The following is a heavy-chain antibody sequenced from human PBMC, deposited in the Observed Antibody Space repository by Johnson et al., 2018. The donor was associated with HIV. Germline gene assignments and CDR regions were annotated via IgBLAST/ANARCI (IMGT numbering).Heavy chain of an antibody. V-gene: IGHV3-30-3*01. Sequence: QVQLVESGGGVVQPGRSLRLSCAASGFTFRSYAMHWVRQTPGKGLEWVAVVSYPGSNKYYADSGKGRFNISRDNSKNTRYMKMNSLRAEDTAVYYCARERYGSQAIDGFDIWGQGTMVTVSS. CDR3: ARERYGSQAIDGFDI. CDR1: GFTFRSYA. J-gene: IGHJ3*02. D-gene: IGHD2-15*01. CDR2: VSYPGSNK.